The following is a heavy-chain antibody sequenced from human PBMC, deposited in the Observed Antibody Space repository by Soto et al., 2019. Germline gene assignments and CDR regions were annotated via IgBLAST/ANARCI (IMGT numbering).Heavy chain of an antibody. CDR3: AKVAGSGSYYFSRDYYYGMDV. Sequence: PGGSLRLSCAASGFTFSSYAMSWVRQAPGKGLEWVSAISGSGGSTYYADSVKGRFTISRDNSKNTLYLQMNSLRAEDTAVYYCAKVAGSGSYYFSRDYYYGMDVWGQGTTVTVSS. D-gene: IGHD3-10*01. CDR2: ISGSGGST. CDR1: GFTFSSYA. V-gene: IGHV3-23*01. J-gene: IGHJ6*02.